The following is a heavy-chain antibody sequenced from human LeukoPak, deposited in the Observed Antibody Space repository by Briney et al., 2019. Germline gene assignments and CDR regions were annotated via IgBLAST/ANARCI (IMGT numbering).Heavy chain of an antibody. V-gene: IGHV3-30*18. CDR2: IASNGGSE. CDR1: GFTFTTYG. CDR3: AKRGHYSINWYHYFDY. Sequence: GGSLRLSCAASGFTFTTYGLHWVRQAPGKGLEWVAAIASNGGSEYYADSVKGRFTISRDNSKNTLFLQMNSLRPDDAAVYYCAKRGHYSINWYHYFDYWGQGTLVTVSS. J-gene: IGHJ4*02. D-gene: IGHD6-13*01.